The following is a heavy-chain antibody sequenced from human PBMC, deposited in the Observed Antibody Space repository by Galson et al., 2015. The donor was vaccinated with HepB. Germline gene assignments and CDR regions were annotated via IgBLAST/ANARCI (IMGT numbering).Heavy chain of an antibody. D-gene: IGHD1-26*01. CDR2: IYSGVST. CDR3: ARDRVGAFDY. V-gene: IGHV3-66*01. J-gene: IGHJ4*02. CDR1: GFTVGRNY. Sequence: SLRLSCAASGFTVGRNYMSWVRQAPGKGLEWVSVIYSGVSTYYADSVKGRFTISRDNSKNTLYLQMNSLRAEDTAVYYCARDRVGAFDYWGQGTLVTVSS.